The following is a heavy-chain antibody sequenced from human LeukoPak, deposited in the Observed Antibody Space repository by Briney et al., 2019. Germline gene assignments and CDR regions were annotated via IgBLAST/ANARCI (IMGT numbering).Heavy chain of an antibody. J-gene: IGHJ4*02. D-gene: IGHD3-10*02. CDR2: ISAGGEST. CDR3: AKDLHGDYVRWGDY. Sequence: GGSLRLSCAASGFTFRSYAMTWVRQAPGKGLEWVSSISAGGESTWHADSVKGRFTISRDNSKNTLYLQMDSLRAEDTAVYYCAKDLHGDYVRWGDYWGQGTLVTVSS. V-gene: IGHV3-23*01. CDR1: GFTFRSYA.